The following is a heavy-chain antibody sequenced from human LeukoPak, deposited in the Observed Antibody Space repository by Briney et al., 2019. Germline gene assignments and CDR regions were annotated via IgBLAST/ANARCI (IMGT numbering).Heavy chain of an antibody. V-gene: IGHV4-59*01. CDR1: DDSITMYY. J-gene: IGHJ6*03. CDR3: ARGRVSSSTWYSTYYYYFYMDL. CDR2: VDHTGST. D-gene: IGHD6-13*01. Sequence: PSETLSLTCSVSDDSITMYYWTWIRQPPGKGLEWIGYVDHTGSTNFNPSLNGHVSISRDTTKNLFSLRLRSVTAADTAVYFCARGRVSSSTWYSTYYYYFYMDLWGKGTTVTVSS.